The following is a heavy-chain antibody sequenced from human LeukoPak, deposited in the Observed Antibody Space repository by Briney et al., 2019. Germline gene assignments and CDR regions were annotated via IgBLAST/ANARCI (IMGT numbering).Heavy chain of an antibody. D-gene: IGHD2-2*01. CDR3: TSTYQLLSPDDY. J-gene: IGHJ4*02. Sequence: GGFLRLSCAASGFTFSNAWMSWVREAPGKGLEWVGRIKSKTDGGTTDYAAPVKGRFTISRDDSKNTLYLQMNSLKTEDTAVYYCTSTYQLLSPDDYWGQGTLVTVSS. V-gene: IGHV3-15*01. CDR1: GFTFSNAW. CDR2: IKSKTDGGTT.